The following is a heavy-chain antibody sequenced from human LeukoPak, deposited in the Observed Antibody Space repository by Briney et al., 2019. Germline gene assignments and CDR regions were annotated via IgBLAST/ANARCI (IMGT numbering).Heavy chain of an antibody. CDR1: GFTFTSYA. Sequence: GGSLRLSCAASGFTFTSYAMTWVRQAPGKGLEWVSAISGGYTSTYYADSVKGRFTLSRDDSKNTLYLQMNSLRVDDTAVYYCARRRYTHGGEFDYWGQGTLVTVSS. D-gene: IGHD5-18*01. CDR2: ISGGYTST. J-gene: IGHJ4*02. CDR3: ARRRYTHGGEFDY. V-gene: IGHV3-23*01.